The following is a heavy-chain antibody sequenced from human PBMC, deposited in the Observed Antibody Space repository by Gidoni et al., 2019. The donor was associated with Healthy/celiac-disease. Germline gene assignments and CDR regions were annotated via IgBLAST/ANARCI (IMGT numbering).Heavy chain of an antibody. J-gene: IGHJ6*02. Sequence: QVQLVESGGGVVQPGRSLRLSCAASAFTFSSYGMHWVRQAPGKGLEWVAVIAYDGSNKYYGDPVKGRFNISRENYKKQLYLQMNSLRAEDTAVYYCAKDGGGAAADYYYYYGMDVWGQGTKVTV. CDR2: IAYDGSNK. V-gene: IGHV3-30*18. CDR3: AKDGGGAAADYYYYYGMDV. D-gene: IGHD6-13*01. CDR1: AFTFSSYG.